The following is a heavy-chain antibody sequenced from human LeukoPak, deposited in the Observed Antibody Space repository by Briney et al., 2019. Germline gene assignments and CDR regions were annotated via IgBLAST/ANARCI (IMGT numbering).Heavy chain of an antibody. CDR3: ARVESGAVAGTGDVFDI. CDR1: GFTLSSYW. J-gene: IGHJ3*02. V-gene: IGHV3-74*01. CDR2: VNRDGSST. D-gene: IGHD6-19*01. Sequence: PGGSLRLSCAASGFTLSSYWMRWVRQAPGKGLVWVSRVNRDGSSTVYADSVKGRFTISRDNAKNTLYLQMNSLRAEDTAVYYCARVESGAVAGTGDVFDIWGQGTLVTVSS.